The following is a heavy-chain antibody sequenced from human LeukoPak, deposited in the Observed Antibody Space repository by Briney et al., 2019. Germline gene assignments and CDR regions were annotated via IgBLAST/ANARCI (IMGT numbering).Heavy chain of an antibody. V-gene: IGHV3-30*02. Sequence: PGGSLRLSCAASGFTFSSYAMSWVRQAPGKGLEWVAFIRYDGSNKYYADSVKGRFTISRDNSKNTLYLQMNSLRAEDTAVYYCAVLRPAAMSPIDYWGQGTLVTVSS. CDR2: IRYDGSNK. J-gene: IGHJ4*02. D-gene: IGHD2-2*01. CDR1: GFTFSSYA. CDR3: AVLRPAAMSPIDY.